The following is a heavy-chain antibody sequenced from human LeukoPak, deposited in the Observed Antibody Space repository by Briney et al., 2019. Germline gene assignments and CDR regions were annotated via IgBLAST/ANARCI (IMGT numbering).Heavy chain of an antibody. Sequence: GGSLRLPCAASGFTFSSYGMHWVRQAPGKGLEWVAVISYDGSNKYYADSVKGRFTISRDNPKNTLYLQMNSLRAEDTAVYYCAKVRRRGYSYGYGFGAFDIWGQGTMVTVSS. D-gene: IGHD5-18*01. J-gene: IGHJ3*02. V-gene: IGHV3-30*18. CDR3: AKVRRRGYSYGYGFGAFDI. CDR2: ISYDGSNK. CDR1: GFTFSSYG.